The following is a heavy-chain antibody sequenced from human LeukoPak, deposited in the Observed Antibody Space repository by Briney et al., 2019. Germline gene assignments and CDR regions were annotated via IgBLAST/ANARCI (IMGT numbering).Heavy chain of an antibody. D-gene: IGHD3-22*01. V-gene: IGHV3-7*01. CDR2: MAPDVTED. CDR1: GFALGAET. Sequence: GGSLRLSCTVYGFALGAETVTWAGEAPRKGRRWLGNMAPDVTEDYYVALVRCRFTISRENAGNCLCLQINSHRSEETAGYYCAIPSSYDRSRYYHAYWGQATLVSVSS. CDR3: AIPSSYDRSRYYHAY. J-gene: IGHJ4*02.